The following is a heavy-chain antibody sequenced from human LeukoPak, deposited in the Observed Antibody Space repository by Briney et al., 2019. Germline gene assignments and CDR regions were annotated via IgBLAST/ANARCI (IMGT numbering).Heavy chain of an antibody. CDR2: IYSAGNT. Sequence: GGSLRLSCAASGITVSSNYMSWVRQVPGKGLEWVSVIYSAGNTYYADSVKGRFTISRDNSKNTLYLQMNSLRGEDTAVYHCARDPRGNSRGYHYFDYWGQGTLVTVSS. CDR3: ARDPRGNSRGYHYFDY. V-gene: IGHV3-66*01. J-gene: IGHJ4*02. CDR1: GITVSSNY. D-gene: IGHD5-18*01.